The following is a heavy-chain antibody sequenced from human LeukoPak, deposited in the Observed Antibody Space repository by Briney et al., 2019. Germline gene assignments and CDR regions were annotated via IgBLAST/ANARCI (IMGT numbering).Heavy chain of an antibody. CDR3: ARHGGSNHIQRTFDI. J-gene: IGHJ3*02. V-gene: IGHV4-38-2*01. CDR2: MYHSGST. Sequence: PSETLSLTCDVSGYSISSGYYWGWIRQPPGKGLEFIGSMYHSGSTYYNPSLKSRVTISVDTSKNQFSLKLSSVTAADPAVYYCARHGGSNHIQRTFDIWGQGTMVTVSS. CDR1: GYSISSGYY. D-gene: IGHD1-26*01.